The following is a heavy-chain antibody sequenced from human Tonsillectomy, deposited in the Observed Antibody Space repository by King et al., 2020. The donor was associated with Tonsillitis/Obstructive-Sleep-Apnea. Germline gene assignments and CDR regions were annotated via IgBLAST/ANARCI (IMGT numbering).Heavy chain of an antibody. CDR3: AKDSRVLLWFGELYGMDV. Sequence: VQLVESGVGVVQPGRSLRLSCAASGFTFSNYGMHWVRQAPGKGLEWVAVISYDGNNKYYTDSVKGRFTISRDNSKNTLYAQMNSLRAEDTAVYYCAKDSRVLLWFGELYGMDVWGQGTTVTVSS. V-gene: IGHV3-30*18. D-gene: IGHD3-10*01. CDR1: GFTFSNYG. J-gene: IGHJ6*02. CDR2: ISYDGNNK.